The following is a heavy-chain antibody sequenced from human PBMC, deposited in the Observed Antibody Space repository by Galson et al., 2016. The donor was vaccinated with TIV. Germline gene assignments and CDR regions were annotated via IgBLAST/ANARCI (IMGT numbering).Heavy chain of an antibody. CDR3: ARWNDHGDRSCDY. CDR2: ISHDGEKK. V-gene: IGHV3-30*03. CDR1: GFSFSIYV. Sequence: SLRLSCAASGFSFSIYVMHWVRQAPGKGLEWVAVISHDGEKKFYADSVKGRVTISRDDSKNTVYLQMNNLRAEDTAAYYCARWNDHGDRSCDYWGQGALVTVSS. D-gene: IGHD4-17*01. J-gene: IGHJ4*02.